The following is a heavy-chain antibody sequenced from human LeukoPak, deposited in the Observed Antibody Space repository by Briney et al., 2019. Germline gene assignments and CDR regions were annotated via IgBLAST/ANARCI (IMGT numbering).Heavy chain of an antibody. Sequence: TSETLSLTCAVYGGSFSGYYWSWIRQPPGKGLEWIGEINHSGSTNYNPSLKSRVTISVDTSKNQFSLKLSSVTAADTAVYYCARGRGMATIQSWGYWGQGTLVTASS. CDR2: INHSGST. CDR3: ARGRGMATIQSWGY. V-gene: IGHV4-34*01. CDR1: GGSFSGYY. D-gene: IGHD5-24*01. J-gene: IGHJ4*02.